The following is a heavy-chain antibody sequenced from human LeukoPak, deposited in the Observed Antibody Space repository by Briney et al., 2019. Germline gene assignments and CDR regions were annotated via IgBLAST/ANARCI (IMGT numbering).Heavy chain of an antibody. D-gene: IGHD3-9*01. CDR1: GYSISSGFY. CDR2: IYRSGST. CDR3: ARTERYSPYFDY. V-gene: IGHV4-38-2*02. J-gene: IGHJ4*02. Sequence: SETLSLTCTVSGYSISSGFYWGWIRQSPEKGLEWIGSIYRSGSTYYSPSLKSRVTISVDTSKNQFSLKLSSVTAADTAVYYCARTERYSPYFDYWGQGTLVTVSS.